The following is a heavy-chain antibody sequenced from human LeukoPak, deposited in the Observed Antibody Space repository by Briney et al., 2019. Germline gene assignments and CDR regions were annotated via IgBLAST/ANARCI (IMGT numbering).Heavy chain of an antibody. CDR2: ISSSGSTI. J-gene: IGHJ5*01. CDR3: ARARRSGGITLIRGVKDRGWFDS. D-gene: IGHD3-10*01. Sequence: GGSLRLSCAASGFTFSDYYMSWIRQAPGKGLEWVSYISSSGSTIYYADSVKGRFTISRDNAKNSLYLQMNSLRAEDTAVHYCARARRSGGITLIRGVKDRGWFDSWGQGTLVTVSS. CDR1: GFTFSDYY. V-gene: IGHV3-11*04.